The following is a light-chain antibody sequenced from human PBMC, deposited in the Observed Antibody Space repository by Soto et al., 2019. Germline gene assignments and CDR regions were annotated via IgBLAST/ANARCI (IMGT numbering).Light chain of an antibody. Sequence: EIVLTQSPATLSLSPGERATLSCRASQSVSSYLAWYQQKPGQAPRLLIYDASNRATGIPARFSGSGSGTDFPLTISSLEPEDSAVYYCQQRSTSPITFGQGTRLEIK. J-gene: IGKJ5*01. CDR3: QQRSTSPIT. CDR2: DAS. CDR1: QSVSSY. V-gene: IGKV3-11*01.